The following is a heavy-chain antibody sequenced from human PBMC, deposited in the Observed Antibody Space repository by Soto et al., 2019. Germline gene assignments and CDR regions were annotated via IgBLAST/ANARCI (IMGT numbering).Heavy chain of an antibody. V-gene: IGHV4-31*03. CDR2: IYYSGST. CDR3: ARTGYSSSWYVDY. Sequence: TLDLPFTFSGSYISSCGYYWSWIRQHPGKGLEWIGYIYYSGSTYYNPSLKSRVTISVDTSKNQFSLKLSSVTAADTAVYYCARTGYSSSWYVDYWGQGTLVTVSS. J-gene: IGHJ4*02. D-gene: IGHD6-13*01. CDR1: GSYISSCGYY.